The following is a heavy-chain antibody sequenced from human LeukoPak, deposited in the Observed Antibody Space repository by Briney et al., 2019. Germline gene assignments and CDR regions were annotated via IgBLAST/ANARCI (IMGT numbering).Heavy chain of an antibody. Sequence: GGSLRLSCAASGFTFSSYAMSWVRQAPGKGLEWVSAISGSGDSTYYADPVKSRFTISRDNSKNMLYLQMSSLRAEDTAVYYCATEARQVSGIVSARDYWGQGTLVTVSS. CDR1: GFTFSSYA. CDR3: ATEARQVSGIVSARDY. CDR2: ISGSGDST. J-gene: IGHJ4*02. V-gene: IGHV3-23*01. D-gene: IGHD6-13*01.